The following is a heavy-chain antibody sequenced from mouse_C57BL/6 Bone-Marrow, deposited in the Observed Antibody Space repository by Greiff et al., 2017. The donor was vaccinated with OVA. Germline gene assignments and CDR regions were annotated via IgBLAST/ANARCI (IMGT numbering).Heavy chain of an antibody. D-gene: IGHD2-1*01. Sequence: VQLQQSGAELVRPGASVKLSCTASGFNIKDDYMHWVKQRPEQGLEWIGWIDPENGDTEYASKFQGKATITEDTSSNTAYLQLSSLTSKDTAVYYCTSYGNCDYWGQGTTLTVSS. J-gene: IGHJ2*01. V-gene: IGHV14-4*01. CDR1: GFNIKDDY. CDR2: IDPENGDT. CDR3: TSYGNCDY.